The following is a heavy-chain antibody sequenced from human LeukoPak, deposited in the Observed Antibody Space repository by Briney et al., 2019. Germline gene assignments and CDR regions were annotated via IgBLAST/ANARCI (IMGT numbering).Heavy chain of an antibody. V-gene: IGHV3-30*01. CDR2: ISYDGSNK. CDR3: ASSRAHRDYFDY. CDR1: GFTFSSYA. J-gene: IGHJ4*02. D-gene: IGHD3-10*01. Sequence: PGRSLRLSCAASGFTFSSYAMHWVRQAPGKGLEWVAVISYDGSNKYYADSVKGRFTISRDNSKNTLYLQMNSLRAEDTAVYYCASSRAHRDYFDYWGQGILVTVSS.